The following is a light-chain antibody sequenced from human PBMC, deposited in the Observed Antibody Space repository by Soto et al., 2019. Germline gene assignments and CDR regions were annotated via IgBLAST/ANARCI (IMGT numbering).Light chain of an antibody. CDR1: SSNIGAGYD. V-gene: IGLV1-40*01. J-gene: IGLJ3*02. Sequence: QAVVTQSPSVSGAPGQSVTISCTGSSSNIGAGYDVHWYQQLPGTAPKLLIYGNSNRPSGVPDRFSGSKSGTSASLAITGLQAEDEADYYCQSYDSSLSGWVFGGGTKLTVL. CDR3: QSYDSSLSGWV. CDR2: GNS.